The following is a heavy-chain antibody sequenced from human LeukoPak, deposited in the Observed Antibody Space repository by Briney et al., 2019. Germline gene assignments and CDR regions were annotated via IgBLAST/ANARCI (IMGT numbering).Heavy chain of an antibody. CDR1: GFTFSDYY. J-gene: IGHJ6*03. CDR2: ISSSGSTI. CDR3: ARDGYNSDYMDV. D-gene: IGHD5-24*01. V-gene: IGHV3-11*04. Sequence: GGSLRLSCAASGFTFSDYYMSWIRQAPGKGLEWVSYISSSGSTIYYADSVKGRFTISRDNAKNSLYLQMNSLRAEDTAAYYRARDGYNSDYMDVWGKGTTVTVSS.